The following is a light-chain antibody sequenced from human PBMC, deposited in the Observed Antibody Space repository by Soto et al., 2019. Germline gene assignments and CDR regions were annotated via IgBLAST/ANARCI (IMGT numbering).Light chain of an antibody. CDR2: SNN. V-gene: IGLV1-44*01. CDR1: SSNIGSNI. CDR3: AAWDDSLSGHVV. Sequence: QSVLTQPPSASGTPGQRVTISCSGSSSNIGSNIVNWYQQLPGTAPKLLIYSNNQRPSGVPDRFSGSKSGTSASLAISGLQSEDEADYCCAAWDDSLSGHVVFGGGTKLTVL. J-gene: IGLJ2*01.